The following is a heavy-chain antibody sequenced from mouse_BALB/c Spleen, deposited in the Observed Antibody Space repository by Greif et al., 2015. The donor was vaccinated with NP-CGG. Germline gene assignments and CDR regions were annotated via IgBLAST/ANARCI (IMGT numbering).Heavy chain of an antibody. Sequence: EVQLVESGGGLVQPGGSLRLSCATSGFTFTDYYMSWVRQPPGKALEWLGFIRNKANGYTTEYSASVKGRFTISRDNSQSILYLQMNTLRAEDSATYYCARDKMYGFDYWGRGTTPTVSS. V-gene: IGHV7-3*02. D-gene: IGHD1-1*01. CDR2: IRNKANGYTT. J-gene: IGHJ2*01. CDR3: ARDKMYGFDY. CDR1: GFTFTDYY.